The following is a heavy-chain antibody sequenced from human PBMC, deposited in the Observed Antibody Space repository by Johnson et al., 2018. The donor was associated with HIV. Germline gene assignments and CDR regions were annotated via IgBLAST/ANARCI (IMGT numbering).Heavy chain of an antibody. CDR2: ISGSGGRT. CDR3: AKEQWVAVALWVYAFDM. J-gene: IGHJ3*02. Sequence: VQVVESGGGVVQPGRSLRLSCAASGFTFNSYAMSWVRQAPGKGLEWVAAISGSGGRTYYAGSVKGRFTISRDNSKNTFFLQMNSLRAEDTALYYCAKEQWVAVALWVYAFDMWGQGTMVTVSS. CDR1: GFTFNSYA. D-gene: IGHD6-19*01. V-gene: IGHV3-23*04.